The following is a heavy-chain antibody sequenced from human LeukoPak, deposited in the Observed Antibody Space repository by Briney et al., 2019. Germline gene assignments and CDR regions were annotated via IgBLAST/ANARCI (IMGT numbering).Heavy chain of an antibody. V-gene: IGHV4-4*07. CDR1: GVSISSYY. J-gene: IGHJ6*03. D-gene: IGHD3-9*01. Sequence: TSETLSLTCTVSGVSISSYYWSWIRQPAGKGLEWIGRFYTSGSTNYNPSLKSRVTISVDTSKNQFSLKLSSVTAADTAVYYCARSNYDILTGWAYYMDVWGKGTTVTVSS. CDR2: FYTSGST. CDR3: ARSNYDILTGWAYYMDV.